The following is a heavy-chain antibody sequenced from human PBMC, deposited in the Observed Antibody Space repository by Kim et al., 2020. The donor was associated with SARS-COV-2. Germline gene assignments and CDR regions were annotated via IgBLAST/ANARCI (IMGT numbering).Heavy chain of an antibody. D-gene: IGHD4-4*01. CDR3: AREYSSFEF. J-gene: IGHJ4*02. Sequence: SGSTAYYPTLKGRVSISVATSKNQISLTLTSVTTADTAVYYCAREYSSFEFWGPGSLVTVSS. V-gene: IGHV4-59*01. CDR2: SGST.